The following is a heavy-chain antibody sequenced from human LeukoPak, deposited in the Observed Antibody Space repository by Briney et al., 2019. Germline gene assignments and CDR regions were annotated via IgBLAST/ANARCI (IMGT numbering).Heavy chain of an antibody. CDR1: GGSISSSSYY. CDR2: IYYSGST. J-gene: IGHJ3*02. Sequence: PSETLSLTCTVSGGSISSSSYYWGWIRQPPGKGLEWIGSIYYSGSTYYNPSLKSRVTISVDTSKNQFSLKLSSVTAADTAVYYCARDFGWLPPAFDIWGQGTMVTVSS. V-gene: IGHV4-39*07. D-gene: IGHD5-24*01. CDR3: ARDFGWLPPAFDI.